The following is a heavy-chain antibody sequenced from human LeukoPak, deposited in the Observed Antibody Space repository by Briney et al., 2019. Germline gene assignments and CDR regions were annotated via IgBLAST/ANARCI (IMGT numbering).Heavy chain of an antibody. V-gene: IGHV3-23*01. D-gene: IGHD5-24*01. CDR3: AKGLSVMATIQYYFDY. Sequence: PGGSLRLSCAASGFTFSSYAMSWVRQAPGKGLEWVSAISGSGGSTYYADSVKGGFTISRDNSKNTLYLQMNSLRAEDTAVYYCAKGLSVMATIQYYFDYWGQGTLVTVSS. J-gene: IGHJ4*02. CDR1: GFTFSSYA. CDR2: ISGSGGST.